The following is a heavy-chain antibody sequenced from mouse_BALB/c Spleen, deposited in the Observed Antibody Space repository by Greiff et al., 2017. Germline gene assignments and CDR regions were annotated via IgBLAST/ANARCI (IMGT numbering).Heavy chain of an antibody. CDR2: ISYSGST. J-gene: IGHJ1*01. V-gene: IGHV3-2*02. Sequence: VQLKESGPGLVKPSQSLSLTCTVTGYSITSDYAWSLIRTFPGNKLEWLGYISYSGSTSYNPALNSRISITRDTSKNQFFLQLNSVTTEDTATYYDARSWLGDRYFDVWGAGTTGTVSA. D-gene: IGHD3-3*01. CDR1: GYSITSDYA. CDR3: ARSWLGDRYFDV.